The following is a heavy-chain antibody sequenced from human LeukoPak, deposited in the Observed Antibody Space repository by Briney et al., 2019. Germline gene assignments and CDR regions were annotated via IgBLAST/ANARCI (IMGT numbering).Heavy chain of an antibody. V-gene: IGHV4-39*01. CDR2: IYYSGST. J-gene: IGHJ4*02. CDR1: GGSISSSSYY. D-gene: IGHD5-24*01. Sequence: SETLSLTCTVSGGSISSSSYYWGWIRQPPGKGLEWIGSIYYSGSTYYNPSLKSRVTISVDTSKNQFSLRLSSVTAADTAVYYCARQLEEMATIESSTTYFDYWGQGTLVTVSS. CDR3: ARQLEEMATIESSTTYFDY.